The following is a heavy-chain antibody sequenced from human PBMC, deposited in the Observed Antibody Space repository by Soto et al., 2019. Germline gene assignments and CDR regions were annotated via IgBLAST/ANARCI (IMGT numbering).Heavy chain of an antibody. D-gene: IGHD2-2*01. CDR3: ARGGGYCSSTSCYARGDFDY. Sequence: QVQLQESGPGLVKPSGTLSLTCAVSSGSISSSNWWSWVRQPPGKGLEWIGEIYHSGSTNYNPSLKSRVTISVDKSKNQFSLKLSSVTAADTAVYYCARGGGYCSSTSCYARGDFDYWGQGTLVTVSS. CDR1: SGSISSSNW. CDR2: IYHSGST. J-gene: IGHJ4*02. V-gene: IGHV4-4*02.